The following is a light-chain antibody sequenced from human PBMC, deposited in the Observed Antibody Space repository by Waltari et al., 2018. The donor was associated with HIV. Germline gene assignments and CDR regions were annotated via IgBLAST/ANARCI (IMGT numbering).Light chain of an antibody. CDR3: QQYNDWSFT. J-gene: IGKJ2*01. V-gene: IGKV3-15*01. CDR2: GPL. Sequence: EIVMTQSPVTLSVSPGERATLSCRASQSVNSNLVWYQQKPGQAPRLLMYGPLSRAPGVPARFSGSGSGTEFTLTIDSLQSEDSAVYFCQQYNDWSFTFGQGTKLEIK. CDR1: QSVNSN.